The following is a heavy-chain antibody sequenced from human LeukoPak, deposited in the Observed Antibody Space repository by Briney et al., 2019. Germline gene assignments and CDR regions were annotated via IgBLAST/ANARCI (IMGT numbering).Heavy chain of an antibody. CDR2: ISWNSGSI. J-gene: IGHJ4*02. CDR3: AKDDDSSGYYSMFDY. Sequence: HPGGSLRLSCAASGFTFDDYAMPWVRQAPGKGLEWVSGISWNSGSIGYADSVKGRFTISRDNAKNSLYLQMNSLRAEDTALYYCAKDDDSSGYYSMFDYWGQGTLVTVSS. CDR1: GFTFDDYA. D-gene: IGHD3-22*01. V-gene: IGHV3-9*01.